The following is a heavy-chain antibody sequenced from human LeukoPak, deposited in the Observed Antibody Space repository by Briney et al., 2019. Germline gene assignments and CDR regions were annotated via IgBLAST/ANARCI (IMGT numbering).Heavy chain of an antibody. CDR2: IYYSGRT. J-gene: IGHJ3*02. D-gene: IGHD6-13*01. CDR3: ARGKIAGGSDGAFDI. CDR1: GGSISSHY. V-gene: IGHV4-59*11. Sequence: SETLSLTCTVSGGSISSHYWSWIRQPPGKGLEWMGFIYYSGRTNYNPSLKSRVSISVDTSKDQLSLKVSSVSAADTAVYYCARGKIAGGSDGAFDIWGQGTKVTVSS.